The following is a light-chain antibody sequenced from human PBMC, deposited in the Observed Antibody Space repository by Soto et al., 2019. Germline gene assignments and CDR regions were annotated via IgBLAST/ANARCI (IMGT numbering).Light chain of an antibody. Sequence: SVLTPPRSVSGSPGQSLTISCTGTSSYVGGYNYVSWYQQHPGKVPKLMIYDVTKRPSGVPDRFSGSKSGNTASLTISGLQSEDEADYYCCSHAGSYTYVFGTGTKVTVL. CDR3: CSHAGSYTYV. CDR2: DVT. V-gene: IGLV2-11*01. J-gene: IGLJ1*01. CDR1: SSYVGGYNY.